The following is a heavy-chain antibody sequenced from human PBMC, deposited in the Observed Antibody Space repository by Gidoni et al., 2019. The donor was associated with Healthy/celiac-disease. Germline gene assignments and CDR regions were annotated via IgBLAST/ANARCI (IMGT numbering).Heavy chain of an antibody. CDR1: GGSISSSSYY. CDR3: AIIRTLSGSYYADDWYFDL. J-gene: IGHJ2*01. Sequence: QLQLQESGPGLVKPSETLSLTYTVDGGSISSSSYYGGWIGQPPGKGLEWIWCIYYSGSTYYSPSLKSRVTISVDTSKNHFSLTLSSVTAADTAVYYCAIIRTLSGSYYADDWYFDLWGRGTLVTVSS. CDR2: IYYSGST. V-gene: IGHV4-39*01. D-gene: IGHD1-26*01.